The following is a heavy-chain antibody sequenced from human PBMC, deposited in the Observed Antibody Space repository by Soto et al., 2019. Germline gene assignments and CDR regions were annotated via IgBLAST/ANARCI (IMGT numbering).Heavy chain of an antibody. D-gene: IGHD3-22*01. CDR3: ARLGDYYDSSGLSFAFDI. J-gene: IGHJ3*02. CDR2: IDPSDSYT. CDR1: GYSFTSYW. V-gene: IGHV5-10-1*01. Sequence: GESLKISCKGSGYSFTSYWISWVRQMPGKGLEWVGRIDPSDSYTNYSPTFQGHVTISADKSISTAYLQWSSLKASDTAMYYCARLGDYYDSSGLSFAFDIWGQGTMVTVSS.